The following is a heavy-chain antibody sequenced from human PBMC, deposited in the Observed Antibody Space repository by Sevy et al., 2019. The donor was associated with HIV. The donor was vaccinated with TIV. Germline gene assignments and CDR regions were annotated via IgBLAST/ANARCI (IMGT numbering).Heavy chain of an antibody. CDR1: SGSISSYY. D-gene: IGHD6-19*01. CDR2: ICYSGST. CDR3: ARVSDLCGGWYYFDY. J-gene: IGHJ4*01. Sequence: SETLSLTCTVSSGSISSYYWSWIRQPPGKGLEWIGYICYSGSTNYNPSLKSRVTISVDTSKNQFSLKLSSVTAADTAVYYCARVSDLCGGWYYFDYWGHGTLVTVSS. V-gene: IGHV4-59*01.